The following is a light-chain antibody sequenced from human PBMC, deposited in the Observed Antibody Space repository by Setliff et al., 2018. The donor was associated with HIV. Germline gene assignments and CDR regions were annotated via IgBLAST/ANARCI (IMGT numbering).Light chain of an antibody. CDR2: EVT. CDR3: SSFTSTSTVV. V-gene: IGLV2-14*01. J-gene: IGLJ2*01. CDR1: TSDVGGFDY. Sequence: QSALAQPASVSGSPGQSITISCTGTTSDVGGFDYVSWYQQHPDRAPQLLIYEVTNRPSGVSNRFSGSKSGNTASLTISGLQPEDESDYYCSSFTSTSTVVVGGGTKVTVL.